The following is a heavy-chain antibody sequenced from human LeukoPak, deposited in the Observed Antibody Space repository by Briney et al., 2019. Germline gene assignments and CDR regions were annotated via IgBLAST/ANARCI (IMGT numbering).Heavy chain of an antibody. V-gene: IGHV3-21*01. J-gene: IGHJ4*02. CDR3: ARDAGNSSGWNDFDY. Sequence: GGSLRLSCAASGFTFSSYSMNWVRQAPGKGLEWVSSIRSSSSYIYYADSVKGRFTIPRDNAKNSLYLQMNSLRAEDTAVYYCARDAGNSSGWNDFDYWGQGTLVTVSS. CDR2: IRSSSSYI. D-gene: IGHD6-19*01. CDR1: GFTFSSYS.